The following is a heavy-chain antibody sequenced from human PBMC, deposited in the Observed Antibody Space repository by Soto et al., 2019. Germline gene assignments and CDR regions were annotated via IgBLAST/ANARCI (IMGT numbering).Heavy chain of an antibody. V-gene: IGHV3-74*01. Sequence: QPWGSLRLSCAASGFTCSNYWMHWVRQAPGKGLVWVSLINNDGRNTNHADSVKGRFTISRDNAKNTVYLQMNSLRAEDTAVYYCAAGDLGWGQGTLVTVSS. CDR2: INNDGRNT. CDR1: GFTCSNYW. CDR3: AAGDLG. J-gene: IGHJ4*02.